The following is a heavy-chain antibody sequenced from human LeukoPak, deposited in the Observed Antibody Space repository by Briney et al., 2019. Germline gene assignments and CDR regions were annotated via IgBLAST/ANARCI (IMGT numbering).Heavy chain of an antibody. J-gene: IGHJ4*02. CDR2: IFRIGSS. CDR1: GFSITTGYY. Sequence: SETLSLTCSVSGFSITTGYYWAWIRQPPGKGLEWIGTIFRIGSSYFNPSLRSRVTISVDTSKNQFSLKLSSVTAADTALYYCARVIDVAAAGYFDSWGQGTQVTVSS. CDR3: ARVIDVAAAGYFDS. D-gene: IGHD6-13*01. V-gene: IGHV4-38-2*02.